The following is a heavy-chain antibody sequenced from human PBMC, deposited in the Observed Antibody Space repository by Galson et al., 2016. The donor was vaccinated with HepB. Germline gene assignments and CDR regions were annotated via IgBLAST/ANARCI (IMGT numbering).Heavy chain of an antibody. CDR3: AKDALFYGSGNYVHY. V-gene: IGHV3-23*01. J-gene: IGHJ4*02. D-gene: IGHD3-10*01. CDR1: GFTFSSYA. CDR2: ISGSGYNT. Sequence: SLRLSCAASGFTFSSYAMSWVRQAPGKGLEWVSTISGSGYNTYYADSVKGRFTISRDNSKNTLYLQTNSLRAEDTAVYYCAKDALFYGSGNYVHYWGQGTLVTVSS.